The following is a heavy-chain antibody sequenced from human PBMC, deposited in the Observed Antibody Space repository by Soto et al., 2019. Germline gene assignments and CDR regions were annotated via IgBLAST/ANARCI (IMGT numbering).Heavy chain of an antibody. J-gene: IGHJ4*02. Sequence: PSETLSLTCAVSGGSISSGGYSWSWIRQPPGKGLEWIGYIYHSGSTNYNPSLKSRVTMSVDTSKNQFSVRLRSVTAADTSVYYCARAGQDSSGWYGLDSWGQGTLVTVSS. CDR2: IYHSGST. V-gene: IGHV4-30-2*01. D-gene: IGHD6-19*01. CDR1: GGSISSGGYS. CDR3: ARAGQDSSGWYGLDS.